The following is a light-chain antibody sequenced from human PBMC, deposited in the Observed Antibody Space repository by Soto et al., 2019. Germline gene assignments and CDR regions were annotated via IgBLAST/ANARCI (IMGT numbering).Light chain of an antibody. CDR1: SADFGGQNY. Sequence: QSGRADPGSFSVSLGQSINISGTGTSADFGGQNYVSWYEQHPGRAPKLILYEVSNRPSGVSNRFSGSKSGNTASLTISGLQAEHVADYYCSSSTVVATIEVFGPGTKVTVL. CDR2: EVS. CDR3: SSSTVVATIEV. J-gene: IGLJ1*01. V-gene: IGLV2-14*01.